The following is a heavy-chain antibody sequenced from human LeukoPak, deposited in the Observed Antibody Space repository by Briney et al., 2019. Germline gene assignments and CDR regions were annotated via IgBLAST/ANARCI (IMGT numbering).Heavy chain of an antibody. CDR3: ARDPSTVTSLLGY. J-gene: IGHJ4*02. D-gene: IGHD4-17*01. CDR2: IIAYNGNT. V-gene: IGHV1-18*01. CDR1: AYTFTSYG. Sequence: ASVKVSCRASAYTFTSYGISCVRQALGRGLEWMGWIIAYNGNTNYAQKPQGRVTTTTDTSTSTAYMELRSLRSDDTAVYYCARDPSTVTSLLGYRGQGTLVTVSS.